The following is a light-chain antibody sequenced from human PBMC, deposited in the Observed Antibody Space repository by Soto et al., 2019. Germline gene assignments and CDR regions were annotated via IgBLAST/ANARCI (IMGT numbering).Light chain of an antibody. Sequence: QAVVTQEPSLTVSPGGTVTLTCGSSTGAVTSGHYPYWFQQKSGQAPRTLIYDTSNKHSWTPARFSGSLFGGKAALTLSGAQPEDEAEYSCLLFYGGTGVFGGGTKLTVL. CDR1: TGAVTSGHY. J-gene: IGLJ2*01. V-gene: IGLV7-46*01. CDR2: DTS. CDR3: LLFYGGTGV.